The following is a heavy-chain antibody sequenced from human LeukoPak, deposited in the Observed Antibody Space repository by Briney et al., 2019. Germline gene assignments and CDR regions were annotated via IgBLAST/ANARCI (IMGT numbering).Heavy chain of an antibody. CDR1: GISLSNYA. CDR2: ISERGGST. V-gene: IGHV3-23*01. Sequence: GGSLRLSCVVSGISLSNYAMTWVRQAPGKGLEWVSYISERGGSTTYADSVKGRFTISRDTSLNTLYLQMNSLRAEDTAVYYCAPVRGVNRNPLKYWGQGTLVTVSS. D-gene: IGHD3-10*01. CDR3: APVRGVNRNPLKY. J-gene: IGHJ4*02.